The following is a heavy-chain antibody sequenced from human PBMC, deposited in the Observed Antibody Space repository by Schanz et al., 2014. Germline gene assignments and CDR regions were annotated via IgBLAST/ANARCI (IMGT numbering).Heavy chain of an antibody. J-gene: IGHJ3*02. Sequence: VQLVQSGAEVKRPGASVRVSCKASGYTFSDYYIHWVRQAPGQGLEWMGWITAYNGDTNYALKLQGRVTMTTDTSTGTAYMELRSLRSDDTALYYCTRGGYSYALSAFDIWGQGTMVAVSS. D-gene: IGHD5-18*01. CDR3: TRGGYSYALSAFDI. CDR2: ITAYNGDT. CDR1: GYTFSDYY. V-gene: IGHV1-18*04.